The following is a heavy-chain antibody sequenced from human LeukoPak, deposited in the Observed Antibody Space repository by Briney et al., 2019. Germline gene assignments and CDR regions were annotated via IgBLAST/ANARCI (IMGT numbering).Heavy chain of an antibody. D-gene: IGHD2-2*01. CDR2: INTNTGNP. V-gene: IGHV7-4-1*02. CDR3: ARDSSPPLGWSAVREGMDV. J-gene: IGHJ6*02. Sequence: VSVKVSCKASGYTFTSYAMNWVRQAAGQGLEWMGWINTNTGNPTYAQRFTGRFVFSLDTSVSTAYLQISSLKAEDTAVYYCARDSSPPLGWSAVREGMDVWGQGTTVTVSS. CDR1: GYTFTSYA.